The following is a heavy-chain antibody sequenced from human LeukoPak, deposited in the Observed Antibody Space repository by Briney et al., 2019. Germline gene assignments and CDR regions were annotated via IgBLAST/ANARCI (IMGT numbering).Heavy chain of an antibody. Sequence: PSETLSLTCAVYGGSFSGYYWSWIRQPPGKGLEWIGEINHSGSTNYNPSLKSRVTISVDTSKNQFSLKLSSVTAADTAVYYCARGGPVYYDFWSGPQGVGYFDYWGQGTLVTVSS. V-gene: IGHV4-34*01. D-gene: IGHD3-3*01. CDR1: GGSFSGYY. CDR2: INHSGST. J-gene: IGHJ4*02. CDR3: ARGGPVYYDFWSGPQGVGYFDY.